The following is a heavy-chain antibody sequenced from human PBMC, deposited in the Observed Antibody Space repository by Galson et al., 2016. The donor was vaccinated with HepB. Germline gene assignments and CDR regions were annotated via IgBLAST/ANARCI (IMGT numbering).Heavy chain of an antibody. J-gene: IGHJ4*02. CDR2: IYSGGST. Sequence: SLRLSCAASGFTVSGDYMNWVRQAPGKGLEWVSVIYSGGSTYYADSVKGRFTISRDNSKNTLYLQMNSLRAEDTAVYYCARDRAYGDQVFDYWGQGTLVTVSA. D-gene: IGHD4-17*01. V-gene: IGHV3-53*01. CDR3: ARDRAYGDQVFDY. CDR1: GFTVSGDY.